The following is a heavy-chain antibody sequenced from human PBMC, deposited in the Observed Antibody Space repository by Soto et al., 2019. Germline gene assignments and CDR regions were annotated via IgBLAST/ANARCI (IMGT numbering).Heavy chain of an antibody. D-gene: IGHD6-19*01. V-gene: IGHV3-23*01. CDR3: AKPRLVAGLIKYVDFAN. CDR1: GFTFSSYA. CDR2: ISGTGVSA. J-gene: IGHJ4*02. Sequence: VQLLESGGGLVQPGGSLRLACEVSGFTFSSYAMSWVRQAPGKGLAWVAAISGTGVSAQYADSVKGRFTISRDNSKNTLNLQMDSLRAEDTAVYYCAKPRLVAGLIKYVDFANWGQGTLVTVSS.